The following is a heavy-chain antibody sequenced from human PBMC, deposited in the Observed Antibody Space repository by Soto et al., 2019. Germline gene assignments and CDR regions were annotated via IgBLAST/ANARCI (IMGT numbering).Heavy chain of an antibody. V-gene: IGHV4-59*01. Sequence: NPSETLSLTCTVSGGSISSYYWGWIRQPPGKGLEWIGYIYYSGSTNYNPSLKSRVTISVDTSKNQFSLKLSSVTAADTAVYYCSRVERKVIVVERAFAYYCYMDVWGKGNRVTV. CDR3: SRVERKVIVVERAFAYYCYMDV. CDR2: IYYSGST. J-gene: IGHJ6*03. CDR1: GGSISSYY. D-gene: IGHD2-2*01.